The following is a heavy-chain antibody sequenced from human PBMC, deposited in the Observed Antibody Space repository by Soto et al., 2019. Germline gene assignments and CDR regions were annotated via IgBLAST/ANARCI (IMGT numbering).Heavy chain of an antibody. J-gene: IGHJ1*01. D-gene: IGHD6-13*01. CDR3: ARIRHSSTWYGYFHH. CDR2: IFYDGYT. V-gene: IGHV4-39*07. Sequence: PSETLSLTCTVSGDSISGSPYFWCWIRQPPGKRLEWIGSIFYDGYTLYNPSLKSRVTTSVDTSKNQLSLKLSSVTAADTAVYYCARIRHSSTWYGYFHHWGQGTLVTVSS. CDR1: GDSISGSPYF.